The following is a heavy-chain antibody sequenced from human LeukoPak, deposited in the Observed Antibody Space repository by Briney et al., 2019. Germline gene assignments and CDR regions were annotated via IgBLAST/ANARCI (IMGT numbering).Heavy chain of an antibody. Sequence: ASVKVSCKASGYTFTSYAMHWVRQAPGQRLEWMGWINAGNGNTKYSQKFLGRVTITRDTSASTAYMELSSLRSEDTAVYYCARDADSSWTYYFDYWGQGTLVTVSS. J-gene: IGHJ4*02. D-gene: IGHD6-13*01. V-gene: IGHV1-3*01. CDR3: ARDADSSWTYYFDY. CDR1: GYTFTSYA. CDR2: INAGNGNT.